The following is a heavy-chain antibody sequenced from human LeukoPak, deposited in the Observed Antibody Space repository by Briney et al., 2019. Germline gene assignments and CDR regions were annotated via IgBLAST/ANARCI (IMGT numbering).Heavy chain of an antibody. CDR1: GFNFANHA. J-gene: IGHJ4*02. D-gene: IGHD2-21*02. CDR3: VREDTPATANY. Sequence: GGSLRLSCAASGFNFANHAMSWVRQTPGKGLEWVSAISGGGDITYYADSVRGRFTISRDNSKDTLFLQMHSLRPGDTAVYYCVREDTPATANYWGQGTLVTITS. CDR2: ISGGGDIT. V-gene: IGHV3-23*01.